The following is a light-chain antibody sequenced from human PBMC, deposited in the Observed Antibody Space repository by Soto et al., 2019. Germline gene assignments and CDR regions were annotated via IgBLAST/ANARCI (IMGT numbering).Light chain of an antibody. V-gene: IGLV2-14*01. Sequence: QSVLTQPASVSGSPGQWITISCTGTSFDVDDYNSVSWYQQPPGKAPKLIIYEVNNRHSGVSNRFSGSNSDNTASLTISGLQAEDEADYYCSLYTTSSTPSYVFGTGTKVTV. CDR1: SFDVDDYNS. CDR3: SLYTTSSTPSYV. J-gene: IGLJ1*01. CDR2: EVN.